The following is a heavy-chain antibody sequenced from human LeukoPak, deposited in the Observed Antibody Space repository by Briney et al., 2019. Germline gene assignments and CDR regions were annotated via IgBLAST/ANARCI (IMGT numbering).Heavy chain of an antibody. CDR2: INSDGSST. D-gene: IGHD3-22*01. CDR3: ARSTRLFRQYVY. Sequence: PGGSLRLSCAASGFTFSSYWMHWVRQAPGKGLVWVSRINSDGSSTSYADSVKGRFTISRDNAKNTLYLQMNSLRAEDTAVYYCARSTRLFRQYVYWGQGTLVTVSS. J-gene: IGHJ4*02. CDR1: GFTFSSYW. V-gene: IGHV3-74*01.